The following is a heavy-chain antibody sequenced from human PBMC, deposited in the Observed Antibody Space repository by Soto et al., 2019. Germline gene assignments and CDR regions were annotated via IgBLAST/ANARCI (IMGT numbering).Heavy chain of an antibody. Sequence: SETQSLTTAVSGFTIGTYYLSLLRQPPGKGLEWIGYNYHSGTTNYNPSLKSRVTISVDTSKNQFSLRLTSVTAADTAIYYCVREAYIGYGHAIDHWGQGTLVTVSS. CDR3: VREAYIGYGHAIDH. CDR1: GFTIGTYY. CDR2: NYHSGTT. J-gene: IGHJ4*02. V-gene: IGHV4-59*01. D-gene: IGHD5-12*01.